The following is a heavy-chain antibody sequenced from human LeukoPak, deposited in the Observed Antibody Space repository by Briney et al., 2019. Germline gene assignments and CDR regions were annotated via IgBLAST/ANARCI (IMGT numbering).Heavy chain of an antibody. V-gene: IGHV3-48*03. CDR3: ARDPERGVYFEY. Sequence: GGSLRLSCAASGFTFSTYEMTWVRQPPGKGLEWVSYISASGNGRTIYYADSVKGRFTISRDNAKNSLYLQMNSLGAEDTAVYYCARDPERGVYFEYWGQGALVTVSS. D-gene: IGHD2-8*01. CDR1: GFTFSTYE. CDR2: ISASGNGRTI. J-gene: IGHJ4*02.